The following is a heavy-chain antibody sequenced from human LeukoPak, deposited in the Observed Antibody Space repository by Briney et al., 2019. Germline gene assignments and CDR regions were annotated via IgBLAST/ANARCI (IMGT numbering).Heavy chain of an antibody. CDR1: GGSISSNSYY. CDR3: ARHRGYYYYYMDV. V-gene: IGHV4-39*01. Sequence: SETLSLTCTVSGGSISSNSYYWGWIRQPPGKGLEWIGSMYYSGSTYYNPSLKSRVTISVDTSKNQFSLKLSSVTAADTAVYYCARHRGYYYYYMDVWGKGTTVTVSS. CDR2: MYYSGST. J-gene: IGHJ6*03.